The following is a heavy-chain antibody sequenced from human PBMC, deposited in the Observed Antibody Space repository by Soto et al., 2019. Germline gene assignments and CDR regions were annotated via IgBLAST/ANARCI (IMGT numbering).Heavy chain of an antibody. V-gene: IGHV4-30-4*01. CDR2: IYDSGST. Sequence: QLQLRESGPGLVKPSETLSLTCTVSGGSISGGVGGLYYWSWIRPPPGKVLEWIGYIYDSGSTYENPSLKSRVTISVATSKNQCSLRLSSVTAADTAVYYCAREVSPLTTDWYFDLWCRGTMVTVSS. CDR1: GGSISGGVGGLYY. CDR3: AREVSPLTTDWYFDL. D-gene: IGHD3-22*01. J-gene: IGHJ2*01.